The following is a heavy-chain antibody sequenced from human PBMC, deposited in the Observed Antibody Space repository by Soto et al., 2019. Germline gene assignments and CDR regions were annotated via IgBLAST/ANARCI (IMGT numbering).Heavy chain of an antibody. Sequence: LSETLSLTCAVYGGSFSGYYWSWIRQPPGKGLEWIGEINNSGSTNYNPSLKSRVTISVDTSKNQFSLKLSSVTAADTAVYYCARERIAAADIDYWGQGTLVTVSS. CDR1: GGSFSGYY. D-gene: IGHD6-13*01. J-gene: IGHJ4*02. CDR3: ARERIAAADIDY. V-gene: IGHV4-34*01. CDR2: INNSGST.